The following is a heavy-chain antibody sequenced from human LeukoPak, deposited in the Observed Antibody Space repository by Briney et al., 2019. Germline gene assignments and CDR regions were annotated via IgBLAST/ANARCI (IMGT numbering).Heavy chain of an antibody. CDR2: ISSSSSYI. CDR1: GFTFSSYS. D-gene: IGHD6-13*01. CDR3: ARMAAAGPLYFDY. J-gene: IGHJ4*02. V-gene: IGHV3-21*01. Sequence: GGSLRLSCAASGFTFSSYSMNWVRQAPGKGLEWVSSISSSSSYIYYADSVKGRFTISRDNAKNSLYLQMNSLRAEDTAVYYCARMAAAGPLYFDYWGQGTLVTVSS.